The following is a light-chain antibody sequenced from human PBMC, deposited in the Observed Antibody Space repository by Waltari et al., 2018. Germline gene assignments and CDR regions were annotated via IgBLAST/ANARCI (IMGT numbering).Light chain of an antibody. CDR1: SSNIGSHT. Sequence: QSVLTQPPSASGTPGHRVTISCSGSSSNIGSHTVNWYQQLPGTAPKRLISSNNQPPPGVPDRFSGSKSGTSGSLAISGLQSEDEADYYCAAWDGSLNVYVFGTGTKVTVL. CDR2: SNN. V-gene: IGLV1-44*01. CDR3: AAWDGSLNVYV. J-gene: IGLJ1*01.